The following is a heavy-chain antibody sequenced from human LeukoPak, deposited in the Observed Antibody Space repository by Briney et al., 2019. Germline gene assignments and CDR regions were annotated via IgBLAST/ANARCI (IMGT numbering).Heavy chain of an antibody. J-gene: IGHJ6*03. V-gene: IGHV3-21*01. CDR2: ISSSSSYI. D-gene: IGHD6-13*01. CDR1: GFTFSSYS. CDR3: AKDGSSSSGNYYYYYMDV. Sequence: GGSLRLSCAASGFTFSSYSMNWVRQAPGKGLEWVSSISSSSSYIYYADSVKGRFTISRDNSKNTLYLQMNSLRAEDTAVYYCAKDGSSSSGNYYYYYMDVWGKGTTVTVS.